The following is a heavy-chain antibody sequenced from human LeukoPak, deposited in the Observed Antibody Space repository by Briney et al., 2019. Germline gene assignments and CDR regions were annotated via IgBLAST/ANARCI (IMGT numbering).Heavy chain of an antibody. J-gene: IGHJ4*02. V-gene: IGHV4-59*01. D-gene: IGHD3-3*01. Sequence: SETLSLTCTVSGGSISSYYWSWIRQPPGKGLEWIGYIYYSGSTNYNPSLKSRVTMSVDTSKNQFSLKLSSVTAADTAVYYCARVLRDFWSGYYTDSLFDYWGQGTLVTVSS. CDR1: GGSISSYY. CDR2: IYYSGST. CDR3: ARVLRDFWSGYYTDSLFDY.